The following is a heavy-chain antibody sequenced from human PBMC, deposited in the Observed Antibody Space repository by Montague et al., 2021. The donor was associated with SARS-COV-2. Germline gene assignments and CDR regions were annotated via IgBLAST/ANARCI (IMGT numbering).Heavy chain of an antibody. Sequence: SLRLSCAASGFTFSSYWMSWVRQAPGKELEWVANIKQDGSEKYYVDSVKGRFTISRDNAKNSLYLQMNSLRAEDTAVYYCARDTYYYGSGSYYYGMDVWGQGTTVTVSS. CDR3: ARDTYYYGSGSYYYGMDV. CDR1: GFTFSSYW. CDR2: IKQDGSEK. J-gene: IGHJ6*02. V-gene: IGHV3-7*01. D-gene: IGHD3-10*01.